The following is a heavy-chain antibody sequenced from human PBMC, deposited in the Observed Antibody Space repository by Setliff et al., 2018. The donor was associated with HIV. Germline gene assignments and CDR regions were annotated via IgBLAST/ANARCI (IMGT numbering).Heavy chain of an antibody. CDR1: GYTFAFHS. J-gene: IGHJ3*02. CDR3: ARHTIDISLLVVQDPGPLDI. Sequence: GESLKISCKGSGYTFAFHSIAWVRQMPGKGLEWMGIIYPQDSDTRYSPSFEGHVTISADKSRYTAYLQWGSLKASDTAIYYCARHTIDISLLVVQDPGPLDIWGRGTVVTVTS. V-gene: IGHV5-51*01. D-gene: IGHD2-8*01. CDR2: IYPQDSDT.